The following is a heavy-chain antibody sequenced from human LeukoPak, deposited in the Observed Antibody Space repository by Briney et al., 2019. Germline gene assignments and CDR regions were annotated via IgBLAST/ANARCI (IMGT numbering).Heavy chain of an antibody. CDR1: GDSVPSNSAA. D-gene: IGHD2-15*01. J-gene: IGHJ4*02. Sequence: SQTLSLTCAISGDSVPSNSAAWNWIRQSPSRGLEWLGRTYYRSKWYNDYAVSVKSRITINPDTSKNQFSLQLNSVTPEDTAVYYCARAGYCSGGSCLYPFDYWGQGTLVTVSS. CDR2: TYYRSKWYN. V-gene: IGHV6-1*01. CDR3: ARAGYCSGGSCLYPFDY.